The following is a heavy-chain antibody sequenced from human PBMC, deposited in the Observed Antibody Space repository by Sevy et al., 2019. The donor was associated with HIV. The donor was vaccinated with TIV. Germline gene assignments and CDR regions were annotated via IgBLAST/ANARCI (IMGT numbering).Heavy chain of an antibody. J-gene: IGHJ4*02. CDR2: IKHDGSEK. CDR1: GFTFSNYW. Sequence: GGSLRPSCAASGFTFSNYWMTWVRQAPGKGLEWVANIKHDGSEKFYVDSVKGRFTISRDNAKNSLYLQMNSLRIEDTAVYYCASGDDYVWGSYRLIPTDYWGQGTLVTVSS. V-gene: IGHV3-7*01. CDR3: ASGDDYVWGSYRLIPTDY. D-gene: IGHD3-16*02.